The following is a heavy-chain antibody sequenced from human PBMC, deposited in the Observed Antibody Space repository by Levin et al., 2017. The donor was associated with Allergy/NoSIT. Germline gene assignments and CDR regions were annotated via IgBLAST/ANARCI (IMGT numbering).Heavy chain of an antibody. Sequence: GASVKVSCAASGFTFSSYSMNWVRQAPGKRLEWVSYISSSSSTKYYADSVKGRFTISRDNAKNSLYLQMNSLRAEDTAVYYCAREGSSSSWTTHRAFDIWGQGSMVTVSS. CDR1: GFTFSSYS. J-gene: IGHJ3*02. D-gene: IGHD6-13*01. CDR3: AREGSSSSWTTHRAFDI. V-gene: IGHV3-48*01. CDR2: ISSSSSTK.